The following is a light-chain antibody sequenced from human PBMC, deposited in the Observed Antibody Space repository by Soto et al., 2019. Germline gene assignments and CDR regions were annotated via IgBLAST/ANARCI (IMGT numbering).Light chain of an antibody. CDR1: QSLLHSNGYNY. V-gene: IGKV2-28*01. Sequence: DIVMTQSPLSLPVTPGEPASISCRSSQSLLHSNGYNYLDWYLQRPGQSPQLLIYLGSNRASGVPDRFSGSASGKDFTLKISRVEAEDVGVYYCMQSLQTQWTFGQGTKVEIK. J-gene: IGKJ1*01. CDR2: LGS. CDR3: MQSLQTQWT.